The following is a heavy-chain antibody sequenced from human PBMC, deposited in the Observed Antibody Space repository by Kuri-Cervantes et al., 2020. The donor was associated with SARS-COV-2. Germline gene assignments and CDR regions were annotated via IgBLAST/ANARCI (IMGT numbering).Heavy chain of an antibody. Sequence: GGSLRLSCAASGFTFSDYYMSWTRQAPGKGLEWVSYISSSGGIYMQYADSVKGRFTISRDNAKKSLYLEMNSLRAEDTAVYYCARQGYCSGGSCYSGAMDVWGQGTTVTVSS. V-gene: IGHV3-11*01. D-gene: IGHD2-15*01. CDR3: ARQGYCSGGSCYSGAMDV. CDR2: ISSSGGIYM. J-gene: IGHJ6*02. CDR1: GFTFSDYY.